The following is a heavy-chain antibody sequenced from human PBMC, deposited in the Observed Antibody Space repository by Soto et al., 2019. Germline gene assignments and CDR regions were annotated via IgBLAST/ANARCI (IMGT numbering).Heavy chain of an antibody. CDR2: ISGSGGST. CDR3: AKGGGTYYYGSGSYYYGMDV. V-gene: IGHV3-23*01. D-gene: IGHD3-10*01. Sequence: EVQLLESGGGLVQPGGSLRLSCAASGFTFSSYAMSWVRQAPGKGLEWVSAISGSGGSTYYADSVKGRFTISRDNSKNTVYLQMNSLRAEDTAVYYCAKGGGTYYYGSGSYYYGMDVWGQGTTVTVSS. CDR1: GFTFSSYA. J-gene: IGHJ6*02.